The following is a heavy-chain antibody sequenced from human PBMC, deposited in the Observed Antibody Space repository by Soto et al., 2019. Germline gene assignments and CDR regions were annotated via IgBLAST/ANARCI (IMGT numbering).Heavy chain of an antibody. Sequence: SETLSLTCTVSGGSISSSSSYWGWIRQPPGKGLEWVGSIYYLGNTYYNPSLGGRVSISVDPSKNQFSLKLNSVTAADTAVFYCAGLFNYVSSGYHLTYFGPGNLVIVSS. CDR2: IYYLGNT. J-gene: IGHJ4*02. CDR3: AGLFNYVSSGYHLTY. CDR1: GGSISSSSSY. V-gene: IGHV4-39*01. D-gene: IGHD3-22*01.